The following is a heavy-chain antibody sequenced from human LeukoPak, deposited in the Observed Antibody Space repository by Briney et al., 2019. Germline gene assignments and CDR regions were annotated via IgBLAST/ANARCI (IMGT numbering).Heavy chain of an antibody. CDR3: AKDIEYSYGPPDY. J-gene: IGHJ4*02. CDR1: GFTFSSYA. Sequence: GGSLRLSCAASGFTFSSYAMSWVRQAPGKGLEWVSAISGSGGSTYYADSVKGRFTISRDNSKNTQYLQMNSLRAEDTAVYYCAKDIEYSYGPPDYWGQGTLVTVSS. V-gene: IGHV3-23*01. D-gene: IGHD5-18*01. CDR2: ISGSGGST.